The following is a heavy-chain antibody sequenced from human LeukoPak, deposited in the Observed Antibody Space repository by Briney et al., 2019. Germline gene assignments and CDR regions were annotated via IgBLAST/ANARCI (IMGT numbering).Heavy chain of an antibody. D-gene: IGHD2-15*01. Sequence: SETLSLTCAVYGGSFSGYYWSWIRQPPGKGLEWIGEINHSGSTNYNPSFKSRVTISVDTSKNQFSLKLSSVTAADTAVYYCARLMVDSRWGQGTLVTVPS. V-gene: IGHV4-34*01. CDR2: INHSGST. CDR3: ARLMVDSR. J-gene: IGHJ4*02. CDR1: GGSFSGYY.